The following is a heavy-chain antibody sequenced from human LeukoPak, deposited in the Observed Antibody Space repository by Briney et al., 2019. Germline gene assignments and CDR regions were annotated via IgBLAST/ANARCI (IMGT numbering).Heavy chain of an antibody. CDR3: ARDWTPLIYGSGSYQNYYYYGMDV. Sequence: ASVKVSCKASGYTFTSYYMHWERQAPGQGLEWMGIINPSGGSTSYAQKFQGRVTMTRDTSTSTVYMELSSLRYEDTAVYYCARDWTPLIYGSGSYQNYYYYGMDVWGQGTTVTVSS. J-gene: IGHJ6*02. CDR1: GYTFTSYY. V-gene: IGHV1-46*01. CDR2: INPSGGST. D-gene: IGHD3-10*01.